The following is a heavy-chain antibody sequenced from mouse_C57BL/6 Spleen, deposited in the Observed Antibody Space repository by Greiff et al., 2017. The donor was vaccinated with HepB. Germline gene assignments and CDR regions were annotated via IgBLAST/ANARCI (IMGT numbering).Heavy chain of an antibody. V-gene: IGHV5-17*01. Sequence: DVQLVESGGGLVKPGGSLKLSCAASGFTFSDYGMHWVRQAPEKGLEWVAYISSGSSTIYYADTVKGRFTISRDNAKNTLFLQMTSLRSEDTAMYYCARNPDYYGSSSYAMDYWGQGTSVTVSS. CDR2: ISSGSSTI. J-gene: IGHJ4*01. CDR3: ARNPDYYGSSSYAMDY. D-gene: IGHD1-1*01. CDR1: GFTFSDYG.